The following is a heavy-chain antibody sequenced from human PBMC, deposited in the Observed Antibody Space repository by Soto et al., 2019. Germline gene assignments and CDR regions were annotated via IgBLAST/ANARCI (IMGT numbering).Heavy chain of an antibody. V-gene: IGHV4-59*12. CDR1: GGSISSYY. Sequence: SETLSLTCTVSGGSISSYYWSWIRQPPGKGLEWIGYVHDSWGSHYNPSLKSRVTISVDTSKNQFSLKLSSVTATDTAVYYCARDNYGDTYYFDYWGQGTLVTVSS. CDR2: VHDSWGS. J-gene: IGHJ4*02. CDR3: ARDNYGDTYYFDY. D-gene: IGHD4-17*01.